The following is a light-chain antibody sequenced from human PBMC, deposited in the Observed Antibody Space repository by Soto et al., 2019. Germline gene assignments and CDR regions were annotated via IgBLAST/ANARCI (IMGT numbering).Light chain of an antibody. CDR2: EVS. V-gene: IGLV2-14*01. Sequence: QSALTQPASASGSPGQSVTISCTGTISDIGGYNYVSWYQQHPGKAPKVMIYEVSNRPSGVSIRFSGSKSGNTASLTISGLQAEDEADYYCSSYTARSTVVFGGGTKLTVL. CDR1: ISDIGGYNY. CDR3: SSYTARSTVV. J-gene: IGLJ3*02.